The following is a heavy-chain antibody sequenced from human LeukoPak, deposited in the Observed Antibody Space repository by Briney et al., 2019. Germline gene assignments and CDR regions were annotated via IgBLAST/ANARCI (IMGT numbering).Heavy chain of an antibody. CDR2: IIPIFGTA. Sequence: ASVKVSCKASGGTFISYAISWVRQAPGQGLEWMGGIIPIFGTANYAQKFQGRVTITADKSTSTAYMELSSLRSEDTAVYYCARAAIAAAGYNWFDPWGQGTLVTVSS. V-gene: IGHV1-69*06. CDR3: ARAAIAAAGYNWFDP. J-gene: IGHJ5*02. CDR1: GGTFISYA. D-gene: IGHD6-13*01.